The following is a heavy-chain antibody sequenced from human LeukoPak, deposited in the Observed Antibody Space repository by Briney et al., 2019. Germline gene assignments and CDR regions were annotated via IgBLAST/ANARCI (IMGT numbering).Heavy chain of an antibody. J-gene: IGHJ4*02. Sequence: ASVKVSCTASGGTFRSYAISWVRQAPGQGLEWMGRIIPILGIANYAQKFQGRVTITADKSTSTAYMELRSLRSDDTAVYYCASSITMVRGVILDYWGQGTLVTVSS. CDR3: ASSITMVRGVILDY. D-gene: IGHD3-10*01. V-gene: IGHV1-69*04. CDR1: GGTFRSYA. CDR2: IIPILGIA.